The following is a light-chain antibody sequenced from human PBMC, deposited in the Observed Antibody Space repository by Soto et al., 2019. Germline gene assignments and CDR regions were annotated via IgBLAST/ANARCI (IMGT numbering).Light chain of an antibody. V-gene: IGLV2-23*02. Sequence: QSALTQPASVSGSPGQSITISCTGTSSDVGSYNLVSWYQQDPGKAPKLMIYEVSKRPSGVSNRFSGSKSGNTASLTISGLQAEDEADYYCCSYAGSSTSWVFGGGTQLTVL. CDR1: SSDVGSYNL. CDR3: CSYAGSSTSWV. CDR2: EVS. J-gene: IGLJ3*02.